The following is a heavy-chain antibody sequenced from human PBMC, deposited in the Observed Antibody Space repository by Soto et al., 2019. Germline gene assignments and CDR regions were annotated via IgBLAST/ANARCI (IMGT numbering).Heavy chain of an antibody. CDR2: ISGYNGDT. Sequence: ASVKVSCKASGYTFTYYYIHWVRQAPGQGLEWMGWISGYNGDTNYAQKFQGRVTMTIDTSTTTAYMELRGLTSDDTAIYYCAKNGQPPYYYYGLDVWGQGTTVTVSS. V-gene: IGHV1-18*04. D-gene: IGHD2-8*01. J-gene: IGHJ6*02. CDR1: GYTFTYYY. CDR3: AKNGQPPYYYYGLDV.